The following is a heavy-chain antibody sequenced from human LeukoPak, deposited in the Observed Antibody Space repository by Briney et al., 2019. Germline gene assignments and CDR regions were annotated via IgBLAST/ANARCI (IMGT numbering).Heavy chain of an antibody. V-gene: IGHV1-46*01. CDR2: INPSGGFT. Sequence: ASVKVSCKASGYTFTTYYMHWVRQAPGQGLEWMGIINPSGGFTSYAQKFQGRVTMTRDMSTSTVYMELSSLRSEDTAVYYCATGGHVRVYDSSAYYGHYWGQGTLVTVSS. J-gene: IGHJ4*02. CDR1: GYTFTTYY. D-gene: IGHD3-22*01. CDR3: ATGGHVRVYDSSAYYGHY.